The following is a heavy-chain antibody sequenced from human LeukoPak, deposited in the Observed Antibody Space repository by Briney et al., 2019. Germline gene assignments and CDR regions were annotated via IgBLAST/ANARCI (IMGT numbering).Heavy chain of an antibody. D-gene: IGHD3-10*01. V-gene: IGHV4-59*08. CDR3: ARFKYYYGSGSYGYFDY. J-gene: IGHJ4*02. CDR1: GGPISSYY. Sequence: SETLSLTCTVSGGPISSYYWSWIRQPPGKGLEWIGYIYYSGSTNYNPSLKSRVTISVDTSKNQFSLKLSSVTAADTAVYYCARFKYYYGSGSYGYFDYWGQGTLVTVSS. CDR2: IYYSGST.